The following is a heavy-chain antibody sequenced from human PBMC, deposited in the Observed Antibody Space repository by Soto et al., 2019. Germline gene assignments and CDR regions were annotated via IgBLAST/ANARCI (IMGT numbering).Heavy chain of an antibody. J-gene: IGHJ5*02. V-gene: IGHV4-30-2*01. CDR2: IYHSGST. CDR3: ARARRRYGGNNWFDP. D-gene: IGHD2-15*01. CDR1: GGSISSGGYS. Sequence: SETLSLTCAVSGGSISSGGYSWSWIRQPPGKGLEWIGYIYHSGSTYYNPSLKSRVTISVDRSKNQFSLKLSSVTAADTAVYYCARARRRYGGNNWFDPWGQGTLVTSPQ.